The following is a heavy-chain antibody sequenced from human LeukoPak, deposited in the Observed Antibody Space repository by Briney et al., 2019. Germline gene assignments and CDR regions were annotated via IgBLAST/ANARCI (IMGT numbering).Heavy chain of an antibody. D-gene: IGHD4-23*01. CDR1: GGSISSSSYY. CDR3: ARHSRTVGSVGIDP. J-gene: IGHJ5*02. V-gene: IGHV4-39*01. CDR2: LYYGGGT. Sequence: SETLSLTCTVSGGSISSSSYYWGWIRQPPGKGLEWIASLYYGGGTYYNPSLKSRVTISVDTSKNQFSLKLSSVTAADTAVYYCARHSRTVGSVGIDPWGQGTLVTVSS.